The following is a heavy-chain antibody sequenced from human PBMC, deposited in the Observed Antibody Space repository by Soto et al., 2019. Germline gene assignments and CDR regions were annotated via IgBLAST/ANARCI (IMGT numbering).Heavy chain of an antibody. CDR3: ARSLYSSTWYFFDY. CDR2: VSYDGSKE. Sequence: GGSLRLSCAASAFTFSDYTMHWVRQAPGEGLEWVAVVSYDGSKEYYADSVKGRFTISRDNSKDTLYLQMNSLGPEDSAVYYCARSLYSSTWYFFDYWGQGTLVTVSS. V-gene: IGHV3-30-3*01. J-gene: IGHJ4*02. CDR1: AFTFSDYT. D-gene: IGHD6-13*01.